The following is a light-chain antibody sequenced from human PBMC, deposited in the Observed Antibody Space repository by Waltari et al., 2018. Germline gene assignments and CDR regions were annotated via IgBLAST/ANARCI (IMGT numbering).Light chain of an antibody. CDR1: SSDVGGYNY. J-gene: IGLJ3*02. Sequence: QSALTQPRSVSGSPGQSVTISCTGTSSDVGGYNYVSWYQQDPGKAPKLMIYDINKRPSGVPDRFSGSKSGNTASLTISGVQAEDEADYDCCSYVGPNTFWVFGGGTKLTVL. CDR3: CSYVGPNTFWV. V-gene: IGLV2-11*01. CDR2: DIN.